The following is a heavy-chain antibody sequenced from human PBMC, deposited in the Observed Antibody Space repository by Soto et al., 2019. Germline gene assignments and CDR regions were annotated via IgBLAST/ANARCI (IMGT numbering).Heavy chain of an antibody. J-gene: IGHJ4*02. CDR2: ISYDGSNK. Sequence: QVQLVESGGGVVQPGRSLRLSCAASGSTFSTYGMHWVRQAPGKGLEWVAVISYDGSNKYYADSVKGRFTISRDNSKNTLYLQMSSLRAEDTAVYYCAKGFSYSVIDYWGQGTLVTVSS. D-gene: IGHD5-18*01. CDR3: AKGFSYSVIDY. CDR1: GSTFSTYG. V-gene: IGHV3-30*18.